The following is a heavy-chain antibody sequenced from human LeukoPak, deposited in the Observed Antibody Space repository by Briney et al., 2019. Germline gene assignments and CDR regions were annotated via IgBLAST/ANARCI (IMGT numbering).Heavy chain of an antibody. CDR1: GGSISSYY. D-gene: IGHD3-22*01. J-gene: IGHJ3*02. Sequence: PSETLSLTCTVSGGSISSYYWSWIRQPPGKGLEWIGYIYYSGSTNYNPSLKSRVTISVDTSKNQFSLKLSSVTAADTAVYYCARHYYDSSGYYYGMGAFDIWGQGTMVTVSP. V-gene: IGHV4-59*01. CDR2: IYYSGST. CDR3: ARHYYDSSGYYYGMGAFDI.